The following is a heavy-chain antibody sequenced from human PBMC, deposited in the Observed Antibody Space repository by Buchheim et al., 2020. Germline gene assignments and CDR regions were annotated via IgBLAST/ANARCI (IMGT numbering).Heavy chain of an antibody. D-gene: IGHD3-22*01. J-gene: IGHJ4*02. Sequence: EVQLLESGGGLVQPGGSLRLSCAASGFTFSSYAMSWVRQAPGKGLEWVSGLTGSVGDTYYADSVKGRFTISRDNSKNTVYLQMNSLGAEDTAVYYCAKVRGDRRGYHWELLSYWGQGTL. CDR3: AKVRGDRRGYHWELLSY. V-gene: IGHV3-23*01. CDR1: GFTFSSYA. CDR2: LTGSVGDT.